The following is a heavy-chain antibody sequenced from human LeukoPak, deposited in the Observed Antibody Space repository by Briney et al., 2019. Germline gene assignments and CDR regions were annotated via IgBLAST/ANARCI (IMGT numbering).Heavy chain of an antibody. Sequence: GGSLRPSCGVSGFTLSSYCMHWVSQAPGNGLEWVAIISYDGSNNYYVDSVKGRFTISRDNSKNTIYLQMNSLRAEDTAVYYCARGMGSSSSWHDYWGQGTLVTVSS. CDR3: ARGMGSSSSWHDY. D-gene: IGHD6-13*01. V-gene: IGHV3-33*05. J-gene: IGHJ4*02. CDR2: ISYDGSNN. CDR1: GFTLSSYC.